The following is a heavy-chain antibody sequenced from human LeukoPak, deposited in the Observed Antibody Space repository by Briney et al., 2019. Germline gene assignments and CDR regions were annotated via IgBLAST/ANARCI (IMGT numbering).Heavy chain of an antibody. CDR2: ISTSGTT. J-gene: IGHJ5*02. D-gene: IGHD3-16*01. V-gene: IGHV4-61*02. CDR1: GGSISTDYYL. Sequence: SETLSLTCTVSGGSISTDYYLWSWIRQPAGKGLEWIGRISTSGTTNYNPSLESRVTMSLDTSKNQFTLQLTSVTAADTAIYYCARYRLGWFDPWGQGTLVTVSS. CDR3: ARYRLGWFDP.